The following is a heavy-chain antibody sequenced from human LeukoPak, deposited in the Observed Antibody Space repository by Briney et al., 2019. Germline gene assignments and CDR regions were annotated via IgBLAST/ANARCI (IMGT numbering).Heavy chain of an antibody. CDR2: INHSGST. CDR1: GGSFSGYY. CDR3: ARRTYYDFWSKRPPFDY. V-gene: IGHV4-34*01. J-gene: IGHJ4*02. D-gene: IGHD3-3*01. Sequence: PSETLSLTCAVYGGSFSGYYWSWIRQPPGKGLEWIGEINHSGSTNYNPSLKSRVTISVDTSKNQFSLKLSSVTAADTAVYYCARRTYYDFWSKRPPFDYWGQGTLVTVSS.